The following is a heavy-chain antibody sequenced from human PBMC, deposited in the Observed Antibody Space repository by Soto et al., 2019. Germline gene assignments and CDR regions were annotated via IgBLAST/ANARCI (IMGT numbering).Heavy chain of an antibody. CDR3: ASSYSSGWYGSEYFQH. V-gene: IGHV4-59*01. Sequence: KPSETLSLTCTASGGSISSYYWSWIRQPPGKGLEWIGYIYYSGSTNYNPSLKSRVTISVDTSKNQFSMQLSSVTAADTAVYYCASSYSSGWYGSEYFQHWGQGTLVTVSS. J-gene: IGHJ1*01. CDR1: GGSISSYY. CDR2: IYYSGST. D-gene: IGHD6-19*01.